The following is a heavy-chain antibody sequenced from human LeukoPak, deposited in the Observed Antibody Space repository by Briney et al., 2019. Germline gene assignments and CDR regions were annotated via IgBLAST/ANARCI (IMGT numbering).Heavy chain of an antibody. CDR1: GFTFSSYG. Sequence: PGGSLRLSCAASGFTFSSYGMHWVRQAPGKGLEWVAVISYDGSNKYYADSVKGRFTISRDNSKNTLYLQMNSLRAEDTAVYYCAKGGTSGPDYWGQGTLVTVSS. CDR3: AKGGTSGPDY. V-gene: IGHV3-30*18. D-gene: IGHD1-26*01. CDR2: ISYDGSNK. J-gene: IGHJ4*02.